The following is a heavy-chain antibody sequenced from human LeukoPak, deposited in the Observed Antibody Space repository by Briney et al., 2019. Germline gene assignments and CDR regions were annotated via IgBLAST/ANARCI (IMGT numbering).Heavy chain of an antibody. J-gene: IGHJ4*02. D-gene: IGHD6-19*01. CDR3: AKEQGYTGWLTTGH. Sequence: GKSLRLSCAASGFTFSDYGMHWLRQAPGEGLEWVAVISWNGGEEHYGNSVRGRFTISRDNSKNMVYLQMNSLRAEDTAVYYCAKEQGYTGWLTTGHWGQGALVTVSS. V-gene: IGHV3-30*18. CDR2: ISWNGGEE. CDR1: GFTFSDYG.